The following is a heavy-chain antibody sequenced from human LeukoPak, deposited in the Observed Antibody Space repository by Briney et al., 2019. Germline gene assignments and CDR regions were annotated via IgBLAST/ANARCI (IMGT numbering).Heavy chain of an antibody. CDR3: ARFKAAGVDGFDI. V-gene: IGHV6-1*01. Sequence: SQTLSLTCAISGDSVSSNSAAWNWSRQSPSRGLEWLGRTYYRSKWYNEYAVSVKSRITINPDTSKNQFSLQLNSVTPEDTAVYYCARFKAAGVDGFDIWGQGTMVTVSS. J-gene: IGHJ3*02. D-gene: IGHD6-13*01. CDR2: TYYRSKWYN. CDR1: GDSVSSNSAA.